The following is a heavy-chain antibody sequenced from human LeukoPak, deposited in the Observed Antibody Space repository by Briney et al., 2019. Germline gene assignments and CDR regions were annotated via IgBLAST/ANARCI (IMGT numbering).Heavy chain of an antibody. CDR3: ARSPKVPAALDTFDI. D-gene: IGHD2-2*01. CDR1: GFTFSSYS. Sequence: GGSLRLSCAASGFTFSSYSMNWVRQAPGKGLEWVSSISSGGSYKFHADSVKGRFTISRDSAKNSLYVQMNSLRAEDTAVYYCARSPKVPAALDTFDIWGQGTMVTVSS. V-gene: IGHV3-21*01. J-gene: IGHJ3*02. CDR2: ISSGGSYK.